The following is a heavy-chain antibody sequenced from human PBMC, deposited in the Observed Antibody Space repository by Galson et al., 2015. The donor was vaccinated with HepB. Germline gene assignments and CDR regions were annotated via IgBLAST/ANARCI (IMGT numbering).Heavy chain of an antibody. CDR1: GGTFSSYA. J-gene: IGHJ6*02. CDR2: IIPILGIA. D-gene: IGHD2-2*02. CDR3: ARARYQLLYLGSYYYYGMDV. V-gene: IGHV1-69*04. Sequence: SVKVSCKASGGTFSSYAISWVRQAPGQGLEWMGRIIPILGIANYAQKFQGRVTITADKSTSTAYMELSSLRSEDTAVYYCARARYQLLYLGSYYYYGMDVWGQGTTVTVSS.